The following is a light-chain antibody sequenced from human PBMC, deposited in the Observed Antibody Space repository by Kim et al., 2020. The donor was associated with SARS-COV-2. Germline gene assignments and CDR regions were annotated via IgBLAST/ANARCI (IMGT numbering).Light chain of an antibody. CDR3: QQSYSTQAT. J-gene: IGKJ5*01. CDR2: AAS. CDR1: HSIISY. V-gene: IGKV1-39*01. Sequence: ASVGGSVTITSRASHSIISYLYWYQQKPAKEPNLLIYAASSLQSGVPSTFSGSGSGTDVSLTISSRLPEDVATTYCQQSYSTQATFGQGTRLEIK.